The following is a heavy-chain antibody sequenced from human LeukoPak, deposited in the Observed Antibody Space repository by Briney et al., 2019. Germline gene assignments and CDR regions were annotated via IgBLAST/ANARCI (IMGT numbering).Heavy chain of an antibody. CDR1: GGSFSGYY. Sequence: SETLSLTCAVYGGSFSGYYWSWIRQPPGKGLEWIGEINHSGSTNYNPSLKSRVTISVDTSKNQFSLKLSSVTAADTAVYYCARGKKVAYYYGSGSYYLDYWGQGTLVTVSS. V-gene: IGHV4-34*01. CDR2: INHSGST. CDR3: ARGKKVAYYYGSGSYYLDY. D-gene: IGHD3-10*01. J-gene: IGHJ4*02.